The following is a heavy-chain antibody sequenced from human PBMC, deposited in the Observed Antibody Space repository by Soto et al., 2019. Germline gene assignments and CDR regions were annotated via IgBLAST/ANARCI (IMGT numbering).Heavy chain of an antibody. J-gene: IGHJ6*02. V-gene: IGHV4-30-2*01. CDR1: GGFISRGWYP. D-gene: IGHD3-10*01. CDR3: ARGYYGSGSYYNSDYYYGMDV. CDR2: IYHSGST. Sequence: TLSPTCAVFGGFISRGWYPWGWVREPPGEGLGGVWDIYHSGSTYYNPSLKSRVTLSVDRSKNQFSRKLSSVTAADTAVYYCARGYYGSGSYYNSDYYYGMDVWGQGTTVTVSS.